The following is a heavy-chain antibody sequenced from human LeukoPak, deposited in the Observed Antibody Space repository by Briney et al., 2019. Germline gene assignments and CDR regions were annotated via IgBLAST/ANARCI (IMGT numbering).Heavy chain of an antibody. CDR3: ARDGGGITFGGVIVRPDY. Sequence: ASVKVSCKASGYTFTGYYMHWLRQAPGQGLEWMGRINPNSGGTNYAQKFQGRVTITRDTSISTAYMELSRLRSDDTAVYYCARDGGGITFGGVIVRPDYWGQGTLVTVSS. J-gene: IGHJ4*02. CDR1: GYTFTGYY. CDR2: INPNSGGT. V-gene: IGHV1-2*06. D-gene: IGHD3-16*02.